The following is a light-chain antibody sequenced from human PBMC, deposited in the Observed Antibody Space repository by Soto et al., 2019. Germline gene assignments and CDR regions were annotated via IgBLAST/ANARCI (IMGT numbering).Light chain of an antibody. CDR2: ATS. Sequence: EIVLTQSPGTLSLSSGERATLSCRASQSVSSSYLAWYQQKPGQAPRLLVYATSSRATGIPDRFSGSGSGTDFTLTISRLEPEDVAVYYCQQYGSSSFTVGQGTKLEIK. V-gene: IGKV3-20*01. J-gene: IGKJ2*01. CDR3: QQYGSSSFT. CDR1: QSVSSSY.